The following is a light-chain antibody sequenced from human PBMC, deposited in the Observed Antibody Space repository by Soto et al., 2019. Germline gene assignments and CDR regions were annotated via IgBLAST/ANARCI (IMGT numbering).Light chain of an antibody. V-gene: IGLV1-47*01. CDR3: SAWDYSLTSRV. Sequence: QSVLTQPPSASGTPGQRVTISCSGTRSNVGVNSVSWYQQVPGTAPKLLVYENDQRPSGVPARFSASKSGTSASLAISGLRSEDEADYYCSAWDYSLTSRVFGGGTKLTVL. CDR1: RSNVGVNS. J-gene: IGLJ3*02. CDR2: END.